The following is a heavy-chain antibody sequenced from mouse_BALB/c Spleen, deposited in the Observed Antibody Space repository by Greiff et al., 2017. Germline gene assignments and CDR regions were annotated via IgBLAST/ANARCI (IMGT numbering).Heavy chain of an antibody. J-gene: IGHJ3*01. Sequence: EVKLVESGGGLVKPGGSLKLSCAASGFTFSSYAMSWVRQTPEKRLEWVASISSGGSTYYPDSVKGRFTISRDNARNILYLQMSSLRSEDTAMYYCARGYSAGFAYWGQGTLVTVSA. V-gene: IGHV5-6-5*01. D-gene: IGHD2-1*01. CDR1: GFTFSSYA. CDR2: ISSGGST. CDR3: ARGYSAGFAY.